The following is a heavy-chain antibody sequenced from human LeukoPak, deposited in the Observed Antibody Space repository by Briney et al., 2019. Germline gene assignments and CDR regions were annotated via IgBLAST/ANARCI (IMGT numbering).Heavy chain of an antibody. D-gene: IGHD3-22*01. V-gene: IGHV4-30-4*01. CDR2: IYYSGST. CDR3: ARGRGYYDSGGLNWFDP. CDR1: GGSISSGYYY. J-gene: IGHJ5*02. Sequence: KTSETLSLTCTVSGGSISSGYYYWSWIRQPPGKGLEWIGYIYYSGSTYSNPSLKSRLTISVDTSKNLFSLKLSSMTAADTAVYYCARGRGYYDSGGLNWFDPWGQGTLVTVSS.